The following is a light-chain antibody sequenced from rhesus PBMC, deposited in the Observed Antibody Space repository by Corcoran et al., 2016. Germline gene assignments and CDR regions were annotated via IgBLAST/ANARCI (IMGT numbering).Light chain of an antibody. J-gene: IGKJ4*01. Sequence: DIQMTQSPSSLSASVGHTATISSRASQRVMNWIAWSQQKPGKAPKLLSDRASQLQSGVASRFSGSGSGTDFTLTINMLQFEDFATYFCQQCVRCPLTFSGGAKVDLK. CDR2: RAS. CDR3: QQCVRCPLT. CDR1: QRVMNW. V-gene: IGKV1-22*01.